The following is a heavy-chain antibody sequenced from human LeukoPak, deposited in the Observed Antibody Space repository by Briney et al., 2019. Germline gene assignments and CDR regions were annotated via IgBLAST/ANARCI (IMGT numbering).Heavy chain of an antibody. CDR3: ARVSGLLYGDYWAGY. CDR2: ISSSSSYI. J-gene: IGHJ4*02. V-gene: IGHV3-21*01. CDR1: GFTFSSYS. D-gene: IGHD4-17*01. Sequence: GGSLRLSCAASGFTFSSYSMNWVRQAPGKGLEWVSSISSSSSYIYYADSVKGRFTISRDNAKNSLYLQMNSLRAEDTAVYYCARVSGLLYGDYWAGYWAQGTLVTVSS.